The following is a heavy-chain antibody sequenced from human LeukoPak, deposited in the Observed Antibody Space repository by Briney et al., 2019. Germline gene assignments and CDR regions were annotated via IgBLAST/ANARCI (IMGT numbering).Heavy chain of an antibody. D-gene: IGHD2-15*01. Sequence: GGSLRLFCAASGGTLSSYYMSWVRQAPGKGLEWISVSYNGGSTHYADSVKGRFASSRDNSKNTLYLEMNSLRAEDTAIYYCARVYGSSYYFDYWGQGTLVTVSS. CDR1: GGTLSSYY. J-gene: IGHJ4*02. V-gene: IGHV3-66*01. CDR2: SYNGGST. CDR3: ARVYGSSYYFDY.